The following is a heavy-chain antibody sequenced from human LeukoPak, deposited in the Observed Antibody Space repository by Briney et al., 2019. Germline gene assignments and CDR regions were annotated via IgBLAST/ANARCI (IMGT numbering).Heavy chain of an antibody. D-gene: IGHD5-12*01. CDR1: GGSFSGYY. V-gene: IGHV4-34*01. Sequence: SETLSLTCAVYGGSFSGYYWSWIRQPPGKGLEWIGEINHSGSTNYNPSLKSRVTISVDTSKNQFSLKLSSVTAADTAVYYCARGARWLPFDYRGQGTLVTVSS. J-gene: IGHJ4*02. CDR3: ARGARWLPFDY. CDR2: INHSGST.